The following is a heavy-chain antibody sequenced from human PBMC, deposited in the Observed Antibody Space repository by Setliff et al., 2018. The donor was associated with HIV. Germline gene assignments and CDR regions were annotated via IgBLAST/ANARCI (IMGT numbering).Heavy chain of an antibody. J-gene: IGHJ4*02. CDR1: GESFNTYF. D-gene: IGHD1-26*01. CDR2: INHSGST. CDR3: AKDRSGSYRTFDY. Sequence: SGTLSLTCAVYGESFNTYFWSWIRQPPGKGLEWIGQINHSGSTNYNPSLRSRVTISLDTSKNQFSLKLNSVTAADTAVYYCAKDRSGSYRTFDYWGPGILVTVPQ. V-gene: IGHV4-34*01.